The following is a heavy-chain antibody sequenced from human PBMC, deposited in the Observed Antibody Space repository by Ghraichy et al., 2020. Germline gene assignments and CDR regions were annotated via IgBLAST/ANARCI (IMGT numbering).Heavy chain of an antibody. D-gene: IGHD4-17*01. CDR3: ASCDYGDYDYWYFDL. CDR2: INHSGST. V-gene: IGHV4-34*01. CDR1: GGSFSGYY. Sequence: SPTLSLTCAVYGGSFSGYYWSWIRQPPGKGLEWIGEINHSGSTNYNPSLKSRVTISVDTSKNQFSLKLSSVTAADTAVYYCASCDYGDYDYWYFDLWGRGTLVTVSS. J-gene: IGHJ2*01.